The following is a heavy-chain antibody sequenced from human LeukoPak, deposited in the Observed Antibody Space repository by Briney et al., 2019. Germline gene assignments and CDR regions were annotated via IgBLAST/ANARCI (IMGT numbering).Heavy chain of an antibody. D-gene: IGHD3-9*01. J-gene: IGHJ4*02. Sequence: GGSLRLSCAASGFAVSSNYMTWVRQAPGKGLEWVSVIYSGGNTYYADSVKGRFTISRDNSKNTLYLQMDSLRVEDTAVYYCARGIDILTGRDYWGQGTLVTVSS. CDR1: GFAVSSNY. CDR3: ARGIDILTGRDY. CDR2: IYSGGNT. V-gene: IGHV3-53*01.